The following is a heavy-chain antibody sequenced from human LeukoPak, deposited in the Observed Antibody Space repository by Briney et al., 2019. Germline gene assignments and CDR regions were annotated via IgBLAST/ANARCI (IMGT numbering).Heavy chain of an antibody. V-gene: IGHV4-59*01. CDR2: IYYSGST. D-gene: IGHD5-18*01. Sequence: SETLSLTCAVSGGSISSYYWSWIRQPPGKGLEWIGYIYYSGSTNYNPSLKSRVTISVDTSKNQLSLKLSSVTAADTAVYYCARVMSGYSYGYPDYWGQGTLVTVSS. J-gene: IGHJ4*02. CDR3: ARVMSGYSYGYPDY. CDR1: GGSISSYY.